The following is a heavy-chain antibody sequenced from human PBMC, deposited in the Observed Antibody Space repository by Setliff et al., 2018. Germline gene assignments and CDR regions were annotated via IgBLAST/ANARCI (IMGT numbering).Heavy chain of an antibody. V-gene: IGHV1-69*13. J-gene: IGHJ4*02. D-gene: IGHD1-26*01. CDR3: AIPSSGNFYFDY. Sequence: SVKVSCRASGGTFSSYAITWVRQAPGQGLEWMGGIIPIFGTAKYAQKFQGRVTITADQSTRTAYMELSSLRSEDTAVYYCAIPSSGNFYFDYWGQGTLVTVSS. CDR1: GGTFSSYA. CDR2: IIPIFGTA.